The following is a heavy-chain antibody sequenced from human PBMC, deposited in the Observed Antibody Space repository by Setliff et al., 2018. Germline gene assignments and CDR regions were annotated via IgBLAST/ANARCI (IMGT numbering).Heavy chain of an antibody. CDR3: ARGDYYDSSAYSPDTFDI. D-gene: IGHD3-22*01. CDR2: VDRSGNT. CDR1: GDSISRSTYY. J-gene: IGHJ3*02. Sequence: SETLSLTCTLSGDSISRSTYYWGWIRQSPGKGLDWIGTVDRSGNTFYNPSLRSRVTISLDTSKNQFSLKLSSVTAADTAVYYCARGDYYDSSAYSPDTFDIWGQGAMVTVSS. V-gene: IGHV4-39*07.